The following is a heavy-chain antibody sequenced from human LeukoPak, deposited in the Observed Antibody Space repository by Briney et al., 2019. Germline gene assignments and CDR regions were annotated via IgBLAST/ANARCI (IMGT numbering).Heavy chain of an antibody. Sequence: PGGSLRPSCAASGFIFSSYGMHWVRQAPGKGLEWVAFIRYDGGNKYYADSVKGRFTISRDNSKNTLYLQMNSLRAEDTAVYYCAKGRWITGNDWGFDNWGQGTLVTVSS. V-gene: IGHV3-30*02. J-gene: IGHJ4*02. CDR3: AKGRWITGNDWGFDN. D-gene: IGHD1-1*01. CDR1: GFIFSSYG. CDR2: IRYDGGNK.